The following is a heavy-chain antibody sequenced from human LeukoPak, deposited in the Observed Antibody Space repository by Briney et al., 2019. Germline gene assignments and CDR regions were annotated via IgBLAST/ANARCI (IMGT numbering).Heavy chain of an antibody. V-gene: IGHV1-69*01. Sequence: ASVTVSCTASGGTFSSYAISWVRQAPEQGLEWMGGIIPIFGTANYAQKFQGRVTITADESTSTAYMELSSLRSEDTAVYYCARDYDSSGYYSNWGQGTLVTVSS. J-gene: IGHJ4*02. CDR3: ARDYDSSGYYSN. CDR2: IIPIFGTA. CDR1: GGTFSSYA. D-gene: IGHD3-22*01.